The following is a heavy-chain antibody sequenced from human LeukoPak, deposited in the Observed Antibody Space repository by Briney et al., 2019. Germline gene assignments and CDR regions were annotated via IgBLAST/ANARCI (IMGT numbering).Heavy chain of an antibody. V-gene: IGHV1-3*01. CDR1: GYPFTTYA. CDR3: ARDRVGTYGPYRNVHPHY. D-gene: IGHD1-26*01. CDR2: INAGNGNT. J-gene: IGHJ4*02. Sequence: GAAVKVSCRASGYPFTTYAIHWVRQAPGERLEWLGWINAGNGNTEYSEKFQDRVIISRDTSANTAYLELSSLRSEDTAVYFCARDRVGTYGPYRNVHPHYWGQGTRVTVSA.